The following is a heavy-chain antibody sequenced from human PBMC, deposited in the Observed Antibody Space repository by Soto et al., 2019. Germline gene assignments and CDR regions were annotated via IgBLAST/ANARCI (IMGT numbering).Heavy chain of an antibody. CDR1: GYDFTGYY. J-gene: IGHJ6*01. Sequence: ASVKVSCKASGYDFTGYYMHWVRQAPGQGLEWMGWINPNSGGTNYAQKFQGLVTMTRDTSISTAYMELSRLRSDDTAVYYCARDLLSSNGIEVAYGMDVWGQGTTVTVSS. V-gene: IGHV1-2*04. D-gene: IGHD6-19*01. CDR2: INPNSGGT. CDR3: ARDLLSSNGIEVAYGMDV.